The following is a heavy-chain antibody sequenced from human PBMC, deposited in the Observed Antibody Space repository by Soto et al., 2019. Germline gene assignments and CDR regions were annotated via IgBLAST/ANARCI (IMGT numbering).Heavy chain of an antibody. CDR3: ARGIQPPTLSPWDA. CDR2: IFYSGGT. D-gene: IGHD1-1*01. Sequence: XETLSLTCNVAGVSIDKYYWTWIRQSPGMGLEWIGYIFYSGGTNYNPSLKSRVTISADVSKSLVSLKMTSVSAADTALYYCARGIQPPTLSPWDASGQGTPVTVSS. CDR1: GVSIDKYY. V-gene: IGHV4-59*01. J-gene: IGHJ6*01.